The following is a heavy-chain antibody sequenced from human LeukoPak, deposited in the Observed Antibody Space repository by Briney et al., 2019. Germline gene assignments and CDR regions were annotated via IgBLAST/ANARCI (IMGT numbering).Heavy chain of an antibody. Sequence: QTGGSLRLPCAASGFTFSDYAMTWVRQAPGKGLEWVATISGSGVMTYYADSVKGRFTVSGDNSKNTLYLQMSSLTAADTAVYYCAKDRSIGTYYTFDHWGQGTLVTVSS. D-gene: IGHD1-26*01. CDR2: ISGSGVMT. CDR1: GFTFSDYA. J-gene: IGHJ4*02. CDR3: AKDRSIGTYYTFDH. V-gene: IGHV3-23*01.